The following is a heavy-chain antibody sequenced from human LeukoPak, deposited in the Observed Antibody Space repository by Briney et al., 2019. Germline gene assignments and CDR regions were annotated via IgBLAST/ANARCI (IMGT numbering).Heavy chain of an antibody. D-gene: IGHD3-22*01. CDR3: ATDFPSSVKYKYDSSGYQHY. CDR1: GYTLTELS. Sequence: ASVKVSCKVSGYTLTELSMHWVRQAPGKGLEWMGGFDPEDGETIYAQKFQGRVTMTEDTSTDTAYMELSSLRSEDTAVYYCATDFPSSVKYKYDSSGYQHYWGQGTLVTVSS. CDR2: FDPEDGET. V-gene: IGHV1-24*01. J-gene: IGHJ4*02.